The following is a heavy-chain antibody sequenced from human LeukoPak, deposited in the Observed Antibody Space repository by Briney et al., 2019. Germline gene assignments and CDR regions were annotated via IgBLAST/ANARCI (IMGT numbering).Heavy chain of an antibody. Sequence: PSETLSLTCTVSGDSIKNYYWNWIRQSPGKGLEWIGYIYHSGNTNYNPSLKSRLTMSIDTSKNQFSLNLNSVTAADTAVYYCARGNYGSGSYYVVDFDYWGQGTLVTVSS. CDR2: IYHSGNT. CDR3: ARGNYGSGSYYVVDFDY. D-gene: IGHD3-10*01. J-gene: IGHJ4*02. CDR1: GDSIKNYY. V-gene: IGHV4-59*01.